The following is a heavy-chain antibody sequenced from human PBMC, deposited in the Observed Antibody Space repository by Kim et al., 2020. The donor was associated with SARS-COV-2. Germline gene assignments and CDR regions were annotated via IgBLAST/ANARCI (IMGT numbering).Heavy chain of an antibody. CDR3: AKDSDTAHAFDI. D-gene: IGHD5-18*01. J-gene: IGHJ3*02. V-gene: IGHV3-23*01. Sequence: YYADSVKGRFTISRDNSKNTLYLQMNSLRAEDTAVYYCAKDSDTAHAFDIWGQGTMVTVSS.